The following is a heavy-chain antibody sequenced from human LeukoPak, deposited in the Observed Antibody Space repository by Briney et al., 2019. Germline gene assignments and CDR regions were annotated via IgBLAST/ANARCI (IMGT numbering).Heavy chain of an antibody. V-gene: IGHV4-34*01. CDR2: INNSGST. J-gene: IGHJ3*02. CDR3: ASSGYYPLDAFDI. CDR1: GGSFSGYY. Sequence: SETLSLTCAVYGGSFSGYYWSWIRQPPGKGLEWIGEINNSGSTNYNPSLKSRVTISVDTSKNQFSLKLSSVTAADTAVYYCASSGYYPLDAFDIWGQGTMVTVSS. D-gene: IGHD3-22*01.